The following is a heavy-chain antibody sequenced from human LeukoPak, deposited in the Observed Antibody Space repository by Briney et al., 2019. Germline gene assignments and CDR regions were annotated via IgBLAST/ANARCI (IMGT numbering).Heavy chain of an antibody. D-gene: IGHD1-1*01. V-gene: IGHV3-30-3*01. Sequence: GRSLRLSCAASGFTFSSYAMHWVRQAPGKGLEWVAVISYDGSNKYYADSVKGRFTISRDNAKNSLYLQMNSLRAEDTAVYYCARAGRTTGTHYYYYYGMDVWGQGTTVTVSS. CDR2: ISYDGSNK. CDR3: ARAGRTTGTHYYYYYGMDV. CDR1: GFTFSSYA. J-gene: IGHJ6*02.